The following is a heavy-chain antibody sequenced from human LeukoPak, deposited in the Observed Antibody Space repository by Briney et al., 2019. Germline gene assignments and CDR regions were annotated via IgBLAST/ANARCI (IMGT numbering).Heavy chain of an antibody. CDR2: ISGSGGST. CDR3: AKDPFGGIYLPPPIFDT. Sequence: PGGSLRLSCAASGFTFSSYAMSWVRQAPGKGLEWVSAISGSGGSTYYADSVKGRFTISRDNSKNTLYLQMNSLRAEDTAVYYCAKDPFGGIYLPPPIFDTGGRGPLVTASS. V-gene: IGHV3-23*01. D-gene: IGHD3-16*02. CDR1: GFTFSSYA. J-gene: IGHJ4*02.